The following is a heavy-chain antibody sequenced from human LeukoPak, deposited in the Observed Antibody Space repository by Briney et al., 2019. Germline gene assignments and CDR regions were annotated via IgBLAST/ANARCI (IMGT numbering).Heavy chain of an antibody. J-gene: IGHJ5*01. CDR1: GFSVDSNY. CDR2: IYSNGKE. CDR3: ARESPTSGFDS. Sequence: GGSLRLSCSASGFSVDSNYMSWVRQAPGKGLEWVSVIYSNGKEYYAESAKGRFTISRDISKNSLDLQMNRLRGEDTAVYYCARESPTSGFDSWGQGTLVIVSS. D-gene: IGHD2-15*01. V-gene: IGHV3-53*01.